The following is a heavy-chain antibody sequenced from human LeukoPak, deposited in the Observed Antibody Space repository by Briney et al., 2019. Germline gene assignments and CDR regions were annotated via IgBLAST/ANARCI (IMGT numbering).Heavy chain of an antibody. CDR3: ARGPVTRFEI. Sequence: GGSLRLSCAASGFTVSSNYMRWVRQAPGKGLEWVSVIYSGGTTYYADSVKGRFTISRDNSNNTLYLQMNSLRAEDTAAYYCARGPVTRFEIWGQGTMVTVSS. V-gene: IGHV3-53*01. J-gene: IGHJ3*02. D-gene: IGHD4-17*01. CDR1: GFTVSSNY. CDR2: IYSGGTT.